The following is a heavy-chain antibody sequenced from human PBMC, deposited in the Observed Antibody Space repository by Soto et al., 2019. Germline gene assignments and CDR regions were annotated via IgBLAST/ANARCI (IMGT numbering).Heavy chain of an antibody. V-gene: IGHV3-23*01. Sequence: EVQLLESGGGLVQPGGSLRLSCAASGFTFSSYAMSWVRQAPGKGLEWVSAISGSGGSTYYADSVKGRFTISRDNSKNTQDLQMNRMRDEDTAVYCCANDAGDVVVPTSFAYWGQGAVVTVSS. CDR2: ISGSGGST. CDR3: ANDAGDVVVPTSFAY. J-gene: IGHJ4*02. D-gene: IGHD2-2*01. CDR1: GFTFSSYA.